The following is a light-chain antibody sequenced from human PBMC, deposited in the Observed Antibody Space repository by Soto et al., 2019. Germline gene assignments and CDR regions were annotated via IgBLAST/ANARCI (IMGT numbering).Light chain of an antibody. V-gene: IGKV3-11*01. J-gene: IGKJ1*01. Sequence: EIVLTQSPGTLSLSPGERATLSCRASQSVSNNYLAWYQQKPGQAPRPLIYGASNRATGIPARFSGSGSETDFTLTISDVEPEDFAVYYCHQRQSWPRTFGQGTKVDIK. CDR2: GAS. CDR1: QSVSNNY. CDR3: HQRQSWPRT.